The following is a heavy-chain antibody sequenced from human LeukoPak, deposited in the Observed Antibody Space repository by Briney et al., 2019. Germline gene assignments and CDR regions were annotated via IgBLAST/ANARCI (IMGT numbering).Heavy chain of an antibody. J-gene: IGHJ4*02. Sequence: ASVKVSCKVSGYTLTDLSMHWVRQAPGKGLEWMGNFDPEDGETFYAQKFQGRVTMTEDTSTETAYMARSSLRPDDTAVYYWALGGGARWGQGTLVTVSS. CDR3: ALGGGAR. V-gene: IGHV1-24*01. D-gene: IGHD3-16*01. CDR2: FDPEDGET. CDR1: GYTLTDLS.